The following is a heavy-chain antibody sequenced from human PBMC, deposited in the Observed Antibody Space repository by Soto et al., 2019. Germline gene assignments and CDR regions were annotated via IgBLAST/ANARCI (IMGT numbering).Heavy chain of an antibody. CDR2: VYNSGST. V-gene: IGHV4-59*12. CDR3: ASMWSGYNSH. D-gene: IGHD6-25*01. J-gene: IGHJ4*02. CDR1: GGSIRSYY. Sequence: PSETLSLTCTVFGGSIRSYYWSWVRRPPGKGLEWIGYVYNSGSTTYSPSFNSRVTISADTSRNQFSLKLSSVTAADTAVYYCASMWSGYNSHWGQGTQVTVSS.